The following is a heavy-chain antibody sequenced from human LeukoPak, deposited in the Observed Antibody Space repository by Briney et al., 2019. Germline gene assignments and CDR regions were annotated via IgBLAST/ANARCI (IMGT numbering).Heavy chain of an antibody. CDR1: GFTFSSYA. J-gene: IGHJ4*02. V-gene: IGHV3-23*01. CDR2: ISGSGGST. D-gene: IGHD6-19*01. Sequence: PGGSLRLSCAASGFTFSSYAMSWVRQAPGKGLEWVSAISGSGGSTYYADSVKGRFTISRDNSKNTLYLQMNSLRAEDTAAYYCAKPLKWLVRYYFDYWGQGTLVTVSS. CDR3: AKPLKWLVRYYFDY.